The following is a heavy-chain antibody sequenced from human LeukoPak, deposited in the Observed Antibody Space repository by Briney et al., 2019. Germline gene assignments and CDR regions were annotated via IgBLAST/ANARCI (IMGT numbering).Heavy chain of an antibody. D-gene: IGHD3-16*02. J-gene: IGHJ4*02. CDR2: ISSSSSTI. CDR3: ARASRRYYGYVWGSYRTPLYFDY. V-gene: IGHV3-48*02. Sequence: GGSLRLSCAASGFTFSSYSMNWVRQAPGKGLEWVSYISSSSSTIYYADSVKGRFTISRDNAKNSLYLQMNSLRDEDTAVYYCARASRRYYGYVWGSYRTPLYFDYWGQGTLVTVSS. CDR1: GFTFSSYS.